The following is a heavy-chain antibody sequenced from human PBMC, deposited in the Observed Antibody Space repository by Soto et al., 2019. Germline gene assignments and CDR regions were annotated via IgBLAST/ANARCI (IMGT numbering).Heavy chain of an antibody. CDR3: ARNHYSDKHPYNLFDP. Sequence: QVHLVQSGAEVKKPGASVKVSCKASGYTFTSYYMHWVRQAPGQGLEWMGIIDPSGGSTSYAQHFQGRVTVTRDTSTSTVYMELSSLRSEDTAVYYCARNHYSDKHPYNLFDPWGQGTLVTVSS. J-gene: IGHJ5*02. CDR1: GYTFTSYY. D-gene: IGHD4-17*01. V-gene: IGHV1-46*01. CDR2: IDPSGGST.